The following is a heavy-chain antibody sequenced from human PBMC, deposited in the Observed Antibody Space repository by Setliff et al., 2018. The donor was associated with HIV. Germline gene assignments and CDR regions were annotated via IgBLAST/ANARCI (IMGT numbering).Heavy chain of an antibody. Sequence: SETLSLTCTVSGGSITPHYWSWIRQPPGKGLEWIGLIYYSGSTNYSPSLKSRVTISVDSSKNQFSLKPTSVTAADAAIYYCARQFPPYHSGAHYSDLWSQGTLVTVSS. CDR3: ARQFPPYHSGAHYSDL. J-gene: IGHJ5*02. D-gene: IGHD6-19*01. CDR2: IYYSGST. V-gene: IGHV4-59*11. CDR1: GGSITPHY.